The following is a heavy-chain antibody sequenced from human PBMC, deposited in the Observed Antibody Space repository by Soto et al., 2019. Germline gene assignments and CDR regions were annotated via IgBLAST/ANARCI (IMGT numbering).Heavy chain of an antibody. D-gene: IGHD3-16*01. CDR2: ISYDGSNR. V-gene: IGHV3-30-3*01. Sequence: QVHLVESGGGVVQPGRSLRLSCAASGFTVDSYALHWVRQAPGKGLEWVAVISYDGSNRYFADSVRGRFTISRDNSTNTLYLQMNSLRAEDTAVYYCARGMESIWGHFDYWGHGTLVTVSS. CDR1: GFTVDSYA. J-gene: IGHJ4*01. CDR3: ARGMESIWGHFDY.